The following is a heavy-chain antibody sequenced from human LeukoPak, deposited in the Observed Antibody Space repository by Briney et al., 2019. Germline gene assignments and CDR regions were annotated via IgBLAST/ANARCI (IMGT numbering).Heavy chain of an antibody. V-gene: IGHV3-30-3*01. J-gene: IGHJ4*02. CDR1: GFTFSSYA. CDR2: ISYDGSNK. D-gene: IGHD6-19*01. CDR3: AREQQWLADFDY. Sequence: GRSLRLSCAASGFTFSSYAMHWVRQAPGKGLEWVAVISYDGSNKYYADSVKGRFTISRDNSKNTLYLQMNSLRAEDTAVYYCAREQQWLADFDYWGQGTLVTVSS.